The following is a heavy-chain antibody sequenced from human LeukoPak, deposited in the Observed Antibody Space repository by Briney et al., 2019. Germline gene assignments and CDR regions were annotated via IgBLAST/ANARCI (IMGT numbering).Heavy chain of an antibody. Sequence: RTGGSLRLSCAASGFTFSNAWMSWVRQAPGKGLEWVGRIKSKTDGGTKDYAEPVKGRFTISRDDSKNTLYLQMNSLKTEDTAVYYCTTDLPQHIVGATVYYYYGMDVWGQGTTVTVSS. J-gene: IGHJ6*02. CDR2: IKSKTDGGTK. D-gene: IGHD1-26*01. CDR1: GFTFSNAW. CDR3: TTDLPQHIVGATVYYYYGMDV. V-gene: IGHV3-15*01.